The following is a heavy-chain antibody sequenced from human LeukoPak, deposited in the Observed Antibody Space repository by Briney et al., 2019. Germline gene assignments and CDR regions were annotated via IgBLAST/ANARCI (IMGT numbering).Heavy chain of an antibody. V-gene: IGHV1-2*02. CDR2: INPNSGGT. Sequence: ASVKVSCKASGYTFTGYSVHWVRQAPGQGLEWMGWINPNSGGTKYALKFQGRVTMTRDTPISTAYMELSRLTSDDTAVYYCARSKGMGWLPRRTDEYYFDYWGQGTLVTVSS. CDR3: ARSKGMGWLPRRTDEYYFDY. J-gene: IGHJ4*02. CDR1: GYTFTGYS. D-gene: IGHD5-24*01.